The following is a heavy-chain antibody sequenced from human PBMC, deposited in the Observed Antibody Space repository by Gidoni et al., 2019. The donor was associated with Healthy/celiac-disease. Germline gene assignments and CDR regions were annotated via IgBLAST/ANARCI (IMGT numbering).Heavy chain of an antibody. D-gene: IGHD3-3*01. CDR2: ISSSSSTI. CDR1: GFTFSSYS. Sequence: EVQLVESGGGLVQPGGSLRLSCAASGFTFSSYSMNWVRQAPGKGLEWVSYISSSSSTIYYADSVKGRFTISRDNAKNSLYLQMNSLRDEDTAVYYCAREAYYDFWSGYYSYRGYFQHWGQGTLVTVSS. V-gene: IGHV3-48*02. J-gene: IGHJ1*01. CDR3: AREAYYDFWSGYYSYRGYFQH.